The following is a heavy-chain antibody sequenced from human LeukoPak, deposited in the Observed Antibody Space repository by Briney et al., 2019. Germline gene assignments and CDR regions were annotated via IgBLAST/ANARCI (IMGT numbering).Heavy chain of an antibody. CDR2: IYYSGST. J-gene: IGHJ4*02. Sequence: SETLSLTCTVSGGSISSSSYYWGWIRQPPGKGLEWIGSIYYSGSTYYNPSLKSRVTISVDTSKNQFSLQLNSVTPEDTAVYYCARGGNDYYDSSDGFDYWGQGTLVTVSS. CDR1: GGSISSSSYY. CDR3: ARGGNDYYDSSDGFDY. D-gene: IGHD3-22*01. V-gene: IGHV4-39*07.